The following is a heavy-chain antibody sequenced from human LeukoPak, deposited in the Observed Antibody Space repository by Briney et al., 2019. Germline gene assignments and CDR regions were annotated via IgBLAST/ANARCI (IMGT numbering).Heavy chain of an antibody. CDR1: GFTFSCLC. CDR3: AKDMVRGCPLGY. Sequence: GSLRLFFAGSGFTFSCLCMNWGRQAPGEGLEVVSSISSSSSYIYYADSVKGRFTISRDNAKNTLYLQMNSLRAEDTAVYYCAKDMVRGCPLGYWGQGTLVTVSS. CDR2: ISSSSSYI. J-gene: IGHJ4*02. V-gene: IGHV3-21*01. D-gene: IGHD3-10*01.